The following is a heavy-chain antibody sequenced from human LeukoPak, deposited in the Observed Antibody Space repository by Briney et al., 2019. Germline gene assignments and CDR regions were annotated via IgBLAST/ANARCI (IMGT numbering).Heavy chain of an antibody. CDR2: IKSKTDGGTT. D-gene: IGHD3-10*01. CDR3: TTNDVLLWFGELFCFDY. V-gene: IGHV3-15*01. CDR1: GFTFSNAW. Sequence: PGGSLRLSCAASGFTFSNAWMSWVRQAPGKGLEWVGRIKSKTDGGTTDYAAPVKGRFTISRDDSQNTLYLQMNSLKTEDISVYYCTTNDVLLWFGELFCFDYWGQGTRVTVSS. J-gene: IGHJ4*02.